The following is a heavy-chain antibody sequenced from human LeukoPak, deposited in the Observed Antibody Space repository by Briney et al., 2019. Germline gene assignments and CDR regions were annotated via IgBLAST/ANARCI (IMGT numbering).Heavy chain of an antibody. J-gene: IGHJ4*02. CDR2: INSDGSST. D-gene: IGHD6-19*01. CDR3: ARPIAVAGPVDY. V-gene: IGHV3-74*01. Sequence: GGSLRLSCAASGFTFSSYWMHWVRQAPGKGLVWVSRINSDGSSTSYADSVKGRFTISRDNAKNTLYLQMNSLRAEDTAVYYCARPIAVAGPVDYWGQGTLVTVSS. CDR1: GFTFSSYW.